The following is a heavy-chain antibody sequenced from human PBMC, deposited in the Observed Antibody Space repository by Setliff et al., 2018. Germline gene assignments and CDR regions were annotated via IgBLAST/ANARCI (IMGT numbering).Heavy chain of an antibody. J-gene: IGHJ3*02. D-gene: IGHD3-3*01. CDR3: ARSSDSGYYHQRDAFDI. V-gene: IGHV1-18*04. CDR2: ISPYTGNT. Sequence: ASVKVSCKVSGYTFNSYGINWLRQAPGQGLEWLGWISPYTGNTKYAQTVQDRIRMTTDTSTRTSYMELSGLRSDDTAVYFCARSSDSGYYHQRDAFDIWGQGTRVTVSS. CDR1: GYTFNSYG.